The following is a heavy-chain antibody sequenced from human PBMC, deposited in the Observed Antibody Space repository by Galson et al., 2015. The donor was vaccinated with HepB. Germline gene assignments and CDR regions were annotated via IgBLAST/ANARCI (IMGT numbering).Heavy chain of an antibody. CDR3: AKVRGYGDYDSEFDY. D-gene: IGHD4-17*01. V-gene: IGHV3-30*18. CDR1: GFTFSSYG. CDR2: ISYDGSNK. J-gene: IGHJ4*02. Sequence: SLRLSCAASGFTFSSYGMHWVRQAPGKGLEWVAVISYDGSNKYYADSVKGRFTISRDNSKNTLYLQMNSLRAEDTAVYYCAKVRGYGDYDSEFDYWGQGTLVTVSS.